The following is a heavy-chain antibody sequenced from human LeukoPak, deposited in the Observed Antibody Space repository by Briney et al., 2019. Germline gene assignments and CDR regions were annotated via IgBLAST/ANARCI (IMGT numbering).Heavy chain of an antibody. CDR2: INAGNGNT. D-gene: IGHD3-22*01. J-gene: IGHJ5*02. V-gene: IGHV1-3*01. CDR3: ARFTMTRGWFDP. Sequence: GASVTVSCKASGYTFTSYAMHWVRQAPGQRLEWMGWINAGNGNTKYSQKFQGRVTITRDTSASTAYMELSSLRSEDTAVYYCARFTMTRGWFDPWGQGTLVTVSS. CDR1: GYTFTSYA.